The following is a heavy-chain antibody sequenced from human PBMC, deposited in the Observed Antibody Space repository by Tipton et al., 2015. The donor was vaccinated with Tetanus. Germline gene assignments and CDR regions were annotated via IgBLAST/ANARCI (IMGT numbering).Heavy chain of an antibody. Sequence: TLSLTCTVSGGSISGYYWTWMRQPPGKGLEWLGYIYYRGETNYNPSVSSRLTISLDTSKNQVSLRLTSVTAADTAVYYCASDPALMGNFDYWGQGTLVTVSS. CDR2: IYYRGET. CDR1: GGSISGYY. D-gene: IGHD2-2*01. J-gene: IGHJ4*02. V-gene: IGHV4-59*01. CDR3: ASDPALMGNFDY.